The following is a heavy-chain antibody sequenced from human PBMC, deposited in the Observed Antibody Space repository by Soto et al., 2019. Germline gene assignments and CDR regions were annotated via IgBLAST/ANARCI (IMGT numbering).Heavy chain of an antibody. J-gene: IGHJ5*02. Sequence: QVQLQESGPGLVKPSQTLSLTCTVSGCSISSGDYYWSWIRQHPGKGLEWIGYIYYSGSTYYNPSLKSRVTISVDRSKNQCSLKLSSVTAADTAVYYCARWWSGSRQGFDPWGQGTLVTVSS. CDR2: IYYSGST. CDR3: ARWWSGSRQGFDP. D-gene: IGHD3-3*01. V-gene: IGHV4-31*03. CDR1: GCSISSGDYY.